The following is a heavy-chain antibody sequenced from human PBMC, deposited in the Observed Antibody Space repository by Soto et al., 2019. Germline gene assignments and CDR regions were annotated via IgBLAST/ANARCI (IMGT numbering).Heavy chain of an antibody. CDR2: VNPIISMS. J-gene: IGHJ4*02. CDR1: GDTFSFYT. V-gene: IGHV1-69*02. CDR3: ATSYGSGYRAFDY. D-gene: IGHD3-10*01. Sequence: QVQLVQSGAELTQPGSSVKVSCKASGDTFSFYTINWVRQAPGLGLEWMGRVNPIISMSNYAQKVQGRVTMTADKSTSTAYMELRSLRSENTAFYYCATSYGSGYRAFDYGGQGARVTVSS.